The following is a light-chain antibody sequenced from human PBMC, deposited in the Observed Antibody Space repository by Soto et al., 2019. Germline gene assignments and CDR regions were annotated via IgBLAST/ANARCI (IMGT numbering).Light chain of an antibody. CDR2: EVT. Sequence: QSALSQPASVSGSPGQSMTISCTGTSRDVGSGNFVSWFQHHPGKAPKLMIYEVTNRPSGVSYRFSGSKSGNTASLTISGLQAEDEADYYCSSFTTTNTWVFGGGTKLTVL. CDR1: SRDVGSGNF. J-gene: IGLJ3*02. V-gene: IGLV2-14*01. CDR3: SSFTTTNTWV.